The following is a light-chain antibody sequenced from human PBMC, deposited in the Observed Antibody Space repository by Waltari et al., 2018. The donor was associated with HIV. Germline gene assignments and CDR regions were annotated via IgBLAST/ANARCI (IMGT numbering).Light chain of an antibody. V-gene: IGKV3-15*01. Sequence: EIVLTQSTATLSVSPGQRATLSCRASQSVSNNLAWYQQKPGQSPRLLIYGASARATGIPARFSGSGSGTEFTLTVSSLQSEDFAVYYCQQYNDWLLVTFGQGTRLEIE. CDR1: QSVSNN. J-gene: IGKJ5*01. CDR2: GAS. CDR3: QQYNDWLLVT.